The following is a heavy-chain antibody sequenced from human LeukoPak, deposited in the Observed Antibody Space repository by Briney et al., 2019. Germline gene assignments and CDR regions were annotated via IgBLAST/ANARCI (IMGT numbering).Heavy chain of an antibody. J-gene: IGHJ4*02. V-gene: IGHV5-51*01. CDR1: GYNFVNYW. Sequence: GESLRISCQGSGYNFVNYWITWLRQMPGKGLEWMGIIYPGDSDTRYSPSFQGQVTISADKSISTAYLQWSSLKASDTAMYYCARLIAYPLSNFDYWGQGTLVTVSS. CDR3: ARLIAYPLSNFDY. D-gene: IGHD3-16*02. CDR2: IYPGDSDT.